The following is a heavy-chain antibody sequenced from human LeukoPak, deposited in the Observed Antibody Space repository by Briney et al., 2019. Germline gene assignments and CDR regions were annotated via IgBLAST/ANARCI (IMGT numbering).Heavy chain of an antibody. J-gene: IGHJ4*02. Sequence: GSLKVSCKASGYTFTGYDINWGRQAPGQGLEWMGWMNPNSGNTGYAQKFQGRVTMTRNTSISTAYMELSSLRSKDTAVYDCARRLFLVRDSSGYSGYWGQGTLVTVSS. CDR1: GYTFTGYD. D-gene: IGHD3-22*01. V-gene: IGHV1-8*01. CDR3: ARRLFLVRDSSGYSGY. CDR2: MNPNSGNT.